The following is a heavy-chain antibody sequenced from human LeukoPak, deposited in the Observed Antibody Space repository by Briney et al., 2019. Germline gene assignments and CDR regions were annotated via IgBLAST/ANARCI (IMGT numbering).Heavy chain of an antibody. V-gene: IGHV3-23*01. CDR1: GFTFSSYA. CDR3: AREKSLWPDNSFDC. D-gene: IGHD2-21*01. J-gene: IGHJ4*02. CDR2: VSRSGGST. Sequence: GGSLRLSCAASGFTFSSYAMSWVRQAPGKGLEWVSAVSRSGGSTYYADSVKGRFTVSRDNSKDTVYLQVNSLRAEDTAVYYCAREKSLWPDNSFDCWGQGTLVTVSS.